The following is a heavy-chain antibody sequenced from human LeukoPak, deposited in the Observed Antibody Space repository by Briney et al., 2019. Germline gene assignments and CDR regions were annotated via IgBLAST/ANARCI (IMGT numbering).Heavy chain of an antibody. CDR1: GFTFSSYA. Sequence: GGSLRLSCSASGFTFSSYAMHWVRQAPGKGLEYVSAISSNGGSTYYADSVKGRFTISRDNSKNTLYLQMSSLRAEDTAVYYCVKSRLRLALTGAFDIWGQGTMVTVSS. V-gene: IGHV3-64D*06. CDR2: ISSNGGST. J-gene: IGHJ3*02. CDR3: VKSRLRLALTGAFDI. D-gene: IGHD1-14*01.